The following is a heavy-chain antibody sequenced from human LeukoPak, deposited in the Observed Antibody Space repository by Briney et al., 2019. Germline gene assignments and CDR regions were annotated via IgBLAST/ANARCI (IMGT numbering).Heavy chain of an antibody. D-gene: IGHD6-19*01. Sequence: WETLSLTCAAYGGSFNDHSWSWIRQPPGKGLEWIGVIDQFGATSYNPSLKSRLTISVDTSKKQISLRLTSVAAADTAVHYCVRGQWLDNYWGQGTLVTVSS. CDR2: IDQFGAT. CDR1: GGSFNDHS. V-gene: IGHV4-34*01. CDR3: VRGQWLDNY. J-gene: IGHJ4*02.